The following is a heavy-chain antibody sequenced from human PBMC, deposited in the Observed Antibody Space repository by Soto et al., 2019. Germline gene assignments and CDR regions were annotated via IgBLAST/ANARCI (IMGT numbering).Heavy chain of an antibody. J-gene: IGHJ6*02. CDR2: IIPIFGTA. Sequence: SVKVSCKASGGTFSSYAISWVRQAPGQGLEWMGGIIPIFGTANYAQKFQGRVTITADESTSTAYMELSSLRSEDTAVYYCARPSYGYLYYYYYGMDVWGQGTTVTVSS. CDR1: GGTFSSYA. CDR3: ARPSYGYLYYYYYGMDV. D-gene: IGHD5-18*01. V-gene: IGHV1-69*13.